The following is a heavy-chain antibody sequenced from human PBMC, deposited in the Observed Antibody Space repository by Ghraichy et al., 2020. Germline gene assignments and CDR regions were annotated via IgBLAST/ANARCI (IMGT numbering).Heavy chain of an antibody. CDR2: IWYDGSNK. CDR3: ARRRYNWNDFDY. Sequence: GGSLRLSCAASGFTFSSYGMHWVRQAPGKGLEWVAVIWYDGSNKYYADSVKGRFTISRDNSKNTLYLQMNSLRAEDTAVYYCARRRYNWNDFDYWGQGTLVTVSS. V-gene: IGHV3-33*01. CDR1: GFTFSSYG. J-gene: IGHJ4*02. D-gene: IGHD1-1*01.